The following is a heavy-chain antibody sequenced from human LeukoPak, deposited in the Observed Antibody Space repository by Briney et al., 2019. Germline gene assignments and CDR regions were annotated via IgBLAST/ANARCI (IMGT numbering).Heavy chain of an antibody. CDR1: GFTFSSYG. D-gene: IGHD1-26*01. V-gene: IGHV3-30*02. J-gene: IGHJ5*02. CDR3: AKALRIVGATDWFDP. Sequence: PGGSLRLSCAASGFTFSSYGMHWVRQAPAKGLEWVAFIRYDGSNKYYADSVKGRFTISRDNSKNTLYLQMNSLRAEDAAVYSCAKALRIVGATDWFDPWGQGTLVTVSS. CDR2: IRYDGSNK.